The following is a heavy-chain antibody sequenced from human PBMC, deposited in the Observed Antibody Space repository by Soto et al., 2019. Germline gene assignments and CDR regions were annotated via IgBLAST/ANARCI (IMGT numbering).Heavy chain of an antibody. CDR2: LTPVFRTA. CDR1: GASFYNFA. J-gene: IGHJ4*02. V-gene: IGHV1-69*01. Sequence: QVDLVQSGAEVKKPGSSVTVSCKASGASFYNFALYWVRQAPGQGLEWVGGLTPVFRTANYSQKFQGRVTITADESTTTAYMELSTLRSDDTAVFYCAGVDCGGGTCYSGGVDYWGQGTLVTVSS. CDR3: AGVDCGGGTCYSGGVDY. D-gene: IGHD2-15*01.